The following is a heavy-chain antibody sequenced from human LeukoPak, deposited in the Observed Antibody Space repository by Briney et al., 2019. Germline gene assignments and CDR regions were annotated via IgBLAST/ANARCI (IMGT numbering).Heavy chain of an antibody. CDR2: INQDGSEK. V-gene: IGHV3-7*01. CDR1: GFTFSSHW. CDR3: ARVTSGLDY. Sequence: GGSLRLSCAASGFTFSSHWMSWVRQAPGKGLEWVANINQDGSEKYYVDSVKGRFTLSRDNAKNSLSLQMNSLRAEDTAVYYCARVTSGLDYWGQGTLVTVSS. J-gene: IGHJ4*02.